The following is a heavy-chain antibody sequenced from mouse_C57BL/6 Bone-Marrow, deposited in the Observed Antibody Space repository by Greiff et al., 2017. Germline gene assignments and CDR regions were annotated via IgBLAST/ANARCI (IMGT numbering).Heavy chain of an antibody. J-gene: IGHJ3*01. CDR3: AREDDYGFFAY. Sequence: EVNLVESGGGLVQSGRSLRLSCATSGFTFSDFYMEWVRQAPGKGLEWIAASRNKANDYTTEYSASVKGRFIVSRDTSQSILYLQMNALRAEDTAIYYCAREDDYGFFAYWGQGTLVTVSA. CDR1: GFTFSDFY. CDR2: SRNKANDYTT. V-gene: IGHV7-1*01. D-gene: IGHD2-4*01.